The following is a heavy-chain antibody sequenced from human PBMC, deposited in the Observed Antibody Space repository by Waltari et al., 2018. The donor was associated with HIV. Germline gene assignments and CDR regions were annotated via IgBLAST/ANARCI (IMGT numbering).Heavy chain of an antibody. J-gene: IGHJ4*02. CDR2: ISGSREST. D-gene: IGHD3-10*01. CDR1: GFPFSSYA. CDR3: ANKQYGSGMGD. V-gene: IGHV3-23*01. Sequence: SRAASGFPFSSYAMSWVRQAPGKGRESISAISGSRESTYYADSVKGRCTISRDNSKNALYLQMNSLSAEDTAVYYCANKQYGSGMGDWGQGTLVTVSS.